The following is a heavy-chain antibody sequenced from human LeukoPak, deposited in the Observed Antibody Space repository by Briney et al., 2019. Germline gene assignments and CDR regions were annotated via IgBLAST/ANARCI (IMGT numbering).Heavy chain of an antibody. CDR3: ARVQITRDAFDI. CDR2: IHYNGIT. J-gene: IGHJ3*02. Sequence: SETLSLTCTVSGSMYNYYWSWIRQPPGKGLEWIGYIHYNGITNYNPSLKSRVTMSLDTSKNQVSLKLNSVTAADTAVYYCARVQITRDAFDIWSQGTMVTVSS. CDR1: GSMYNYY. D-gene: IGHD3-16*01. V-gene: IGHV4-59*08.